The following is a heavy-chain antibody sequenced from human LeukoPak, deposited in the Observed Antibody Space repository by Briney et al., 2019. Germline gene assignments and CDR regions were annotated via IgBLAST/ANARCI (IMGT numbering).Heavy chain of an antibody. Sequence: SETLSLTCTVSGGSISSYYWSWLRQPPGKGLEWLGYIYYSGSTNYNPSLKSRVTISVDTSKNQFSLKLSSVTAADTAVYYCATYSGSYEMGSYYFDYWGQGTLVTVSS. D-gene: IGHD1-26*01. CDR3: ATYSGSYEMGSYYFDY. CDR1: GGSISSYY. CDR2: IYYSGST. V-gene: IGHV4-59*01. J-gene: IGHJ4*02.